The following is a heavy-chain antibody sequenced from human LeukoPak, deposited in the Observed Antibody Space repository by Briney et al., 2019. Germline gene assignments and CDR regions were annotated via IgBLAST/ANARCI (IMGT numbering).Heavy chain of an antibody. D-gene: IGHD1-26*01. V-gene: IGHV3-23*01. J-gene: IGHJ4*02. Sequence: GGSQRLSCAASGFTFNRNAMNWVRQAPGKGLEWVASISGNGAGTYYADSVKGRFNISRDNSKNTLYLQMNSLRTEDTAVYYCAKDANYFHSGSYLIPFDFWGQGTLVTVSS. CDR1: GFTFNRNA. CDR3: AKDANYFHSGSYLIPFDF. CDR2: ISGNGAGT.